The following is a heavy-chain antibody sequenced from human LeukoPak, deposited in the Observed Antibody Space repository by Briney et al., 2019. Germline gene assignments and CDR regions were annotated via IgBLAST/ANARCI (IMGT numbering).Heavy chain of an antibody. CDR2: IYYSGST. CDR1: GGSISSSSYY. Sequence: SETLSLTCTVSGGSISSSSYYWGWIRQPPGKGLEWIGSIYYSGSTHYNPSLKSRVTISVDTSKNQFSLKLSSVTAADTAVYYCAIYYYDSSGYYYRYWGQGTLVTVSS. D-gene: IGHD3-22*01. V-gene: IGHV4-39*01. J-gene: IGHJ4*02. CDR3: AIYYYDSSGYYYRY.